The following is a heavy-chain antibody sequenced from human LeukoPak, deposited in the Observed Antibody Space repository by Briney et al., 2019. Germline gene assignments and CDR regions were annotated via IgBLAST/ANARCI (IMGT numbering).Heavy chain of an antibody. D-gene: IGHD3-10*01. J-gene: IGHJ4*02. Sequence: GRSLRLSCAASGFTFSSYGMPWVRQAPGKGLEWVAVIWYDGSNKYYADSVKGRFTISRDNSKNTLYLQTNSLRAEDTAVYYCARDRTMVRGAYGYWGQGTLVTVSS. V-gene: IGHV3-33*08. CDR3: ARDRTMVRGAYGY. CDR1: GFTFSSYG. CDR2: IWYDGSNK.